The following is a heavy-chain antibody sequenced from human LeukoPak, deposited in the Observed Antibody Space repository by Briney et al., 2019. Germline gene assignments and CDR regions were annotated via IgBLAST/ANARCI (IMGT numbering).Heavy chain of an antibody. Sequence: SVKVSCKASGGTFSSYAISWVRQAPGQGLEWMGGIIPIFGTANYAQKFQGRVTITADESTSTAYMELSSLRSEDTAVYYCARSVGYLAAAGTAYFDYWGQGTLVTVSS. V-gene: IGHV1-69*13. CDR2: IIPIFGTA. D-gene: IGHD6-13*01. J-gene: IGHJ4*02. CDR3: ARSVGYLAAAGTAYFDY. CDR1: GGTFSSYA.